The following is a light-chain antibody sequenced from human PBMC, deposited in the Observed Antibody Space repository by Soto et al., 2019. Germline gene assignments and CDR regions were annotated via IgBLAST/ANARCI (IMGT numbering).Light chain of an antibody. J-gene: IGLJ1*01. Sequence: LTQPPSASGSPGQSVTISCTGTKNDIGVYDFVSWYQHHPGKAPRLIIYEVVQRPSGVPDRFSGSKSGNTASLTVSGLQAEDEADYFCKSYAGSNTYVFGSGTKVTVL. CDR3: KSYAGSNTYV. CDR1: KNDIGVYDF. CDR2: EVV. V-gene: IGLV2-8*01.